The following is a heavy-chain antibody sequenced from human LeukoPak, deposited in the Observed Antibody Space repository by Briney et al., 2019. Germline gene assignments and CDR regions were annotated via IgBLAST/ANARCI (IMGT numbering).Heavy chain of an antibody. CDR3: ARVGSSWASFDY. J-gene: IGHJ4*02. CDR2: ISSSGSTI. Sequence: GGSLRLSCAASGFTFSSYEMNWVRQAPGKGLEWVSYISSSGSTIYYADSVKGRFTISRDNAKNSLYLQMNSRRAEDTAVYYCARVGSSWASFDYWGQGTLVTVSS. CDR1: GFTFSSYE. D-gene: IGHD6-13*01. V-gene: IGHV3-48*03.